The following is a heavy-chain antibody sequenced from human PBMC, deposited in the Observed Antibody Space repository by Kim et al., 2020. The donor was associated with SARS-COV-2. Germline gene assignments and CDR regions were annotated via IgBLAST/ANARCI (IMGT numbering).Heavy chain of an antibody. CDR1: GFTFSSYN. Sequence: GGSLRLSCAASGFTFSSYNMNWVRQAPGKGLEWVSSISSSSIYIYYADSVKGRFTISRDNAKNSLYLQMNSLRAEDTALYYCARDLPPQTGMAAILSGRTKTNYYNYYGMDVWGQGTTVSVSS. CDR3: ARDLPPQTGMAAILSGRTKTNYYNYYGMDV. D-gene: IGHD1-1*01. J-gene: IGHJ6*02. CDR2: ISSSSIYI. V-gene: IGHV3-21*01.